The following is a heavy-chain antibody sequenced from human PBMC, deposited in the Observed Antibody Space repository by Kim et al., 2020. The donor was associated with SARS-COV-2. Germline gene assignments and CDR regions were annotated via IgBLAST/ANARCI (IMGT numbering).Heavy chain of an antibody. V-gene: IGHV4-39*01. CDR2: IYYSGST. CDR3: AGLRRDYFDY. J-gene: IGHJ4*02. D-gene: IGHD4-17*01. Sequence: SETLSLTCTVSGGSISSSSYYWGWIRQPPGKGLEWIGSIYYSGSTYYNPSLKSRVTISVDTSKNQFSLMLSSGTAADTAGYYFAGLRRDYFDYWGQGTL. CDR1: GGSISSSSYY.